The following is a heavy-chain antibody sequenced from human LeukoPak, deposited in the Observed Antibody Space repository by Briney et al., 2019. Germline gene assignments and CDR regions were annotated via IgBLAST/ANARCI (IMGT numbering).Heavy chain of an antibody. J-gene: IGHJ5*02. V-gene: IGHV3-21*01. Sequence: GGSLRLSCAASGFIFSNYGMNWVRQAPGKGLEWVAAISASGSAASYADSVKGRFTISRDDAKNTVDLQMNSLRGEDTAVYYCVRGRVSYGWFDPCGQGTLVTVSS. CDR1: GFIFSNYG. D-gene: IGHD6-13*01. CDR3: VRGRVSYGWFDP. CDR2: ISASGSAA.